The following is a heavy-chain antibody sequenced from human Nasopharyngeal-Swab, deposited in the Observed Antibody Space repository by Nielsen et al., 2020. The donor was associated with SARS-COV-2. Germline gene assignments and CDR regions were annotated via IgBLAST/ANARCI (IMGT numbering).Heavy chain of an antibody. Sequence: ASVKVSYKASGYTFTSYDINWVRQATGQGLEWMGWMNPNSGNTGYAQKFQGRVTMTRNTSISTAYMELSSLRSEDTAVYYCARDTRMSYYYYYGMDVWGQGTTVTVSS. D-gene: IGHD2-15*01. CDR3: ARDTRMSYYYYYGMDV. J-gene: IGHJ6*02. V-gene: IGHV1-8*01. CDR2: MNPNSGNT. CDR1: GYTFTSYD.